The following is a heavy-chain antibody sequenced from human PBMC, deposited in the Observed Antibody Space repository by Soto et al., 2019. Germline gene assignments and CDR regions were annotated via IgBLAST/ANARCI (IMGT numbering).Heavy chain of an antibody. D-gene: IGHD3-10*01. Sequence: QVQLVHSGAEVKKPGSSVKVSCKASGGTFSSYAISWVRQAPGQGLEWMGGIIPIFGTANYAQKFQGRVTITADESTSTAYMELSSLRSEDTAVYYCASRGQSYYGFWGFDYWGQGTLVTVSS. CDR1: GGTFSSYA. J-gene: IGHJ4*02. CDR3: ASRGQSYYGFWGFDY. CDR2: IIPIFGTA. V-gene: IGHV1-69*12.